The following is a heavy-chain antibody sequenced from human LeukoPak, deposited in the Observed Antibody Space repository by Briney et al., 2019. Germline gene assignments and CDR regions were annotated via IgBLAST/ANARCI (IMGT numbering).Heavy chain of an antibody. CDR2: ISSSSSTI. CDR1: GFTFRSYS. Sequence: GGSLRLSCAASGFTFRSYSMNWVRRAPGKGLEWVSYISSSSSTIYYADSVKGRFTISRDNAKNSLYLQMNSLRAEDTAVYYCARSAITFGGVIAKGGVDYWGQGTLVTVSS. J-gene: IGHJ4*02. D-gene: IGHD3-16*02. V-gene: IGHV3-48*01. CDR3: ARSAITFGGVIAKGGVDY.